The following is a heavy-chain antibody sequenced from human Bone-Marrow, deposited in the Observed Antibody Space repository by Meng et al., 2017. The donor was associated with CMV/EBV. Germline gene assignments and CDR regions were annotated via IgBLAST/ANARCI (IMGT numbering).Heavy chain of an antibody. J-gene: IGHJ6*02. D-gene: IGHD6-19*01. CDR1: GYTFSTYD. CDR2: MNANSGNT. Sequence: ASVKVSCKASGYTFSTYDINWVRQATGQGLEWMGWMNANSGNTGYAQKFQGRVSMTRDTSTSTAFMELSSLRSEDTSVYSCARTQIAVEAGGTKIKYYYYGVDVWGQGTTVTVSS. CDR3: ARTQIAVEAGGTKIKYYYYGVDV. V-gene: IGHV1-8*02.